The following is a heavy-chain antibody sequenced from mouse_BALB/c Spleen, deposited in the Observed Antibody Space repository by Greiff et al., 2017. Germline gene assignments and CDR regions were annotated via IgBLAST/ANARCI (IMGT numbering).Heavy chain of an antibody. CDR1: GFTFSSFG. CDR3: ARGYRYADY. Sequence: EVMLVESGGGLVQPGGSRKLSCAASGFTFSSFGMHWVRQAPEKGLEWVAYISSGSSTIYYADTVKGRFTISRDNPKNTLFLQMTSLRSEDTAMYYCARGYRYADYWGQGTTLTVSS. D-gene: IGHD2-14*01. CDR2: ISSGSSTI. J-gene: IGHJ2*01. V-gene: IGHV5-17*02.